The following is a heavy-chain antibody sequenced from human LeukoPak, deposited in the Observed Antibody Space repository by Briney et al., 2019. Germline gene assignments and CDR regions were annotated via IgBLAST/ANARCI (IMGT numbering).Heavy chain of an antibody. V-gene: IGHV3-23*01. CDR1: GFTLSIYA. J-gene: IGHJ3*02. CDR2: ISGSGGST. D-gene: IGHD3-22*01. Sequence: GGSLRLSCAASGFTLSIYAMSWVRQAPGKGLEWVSAISGSGGSTYYADSVKGRFTISRDNSKNTLYLQMNSLRAEDTAVYYCAREGYYYDSSGYYSLWAFDIWGQGTMVTVSS. CDR3: AREGYYYDSSGYYSLWAFDI.